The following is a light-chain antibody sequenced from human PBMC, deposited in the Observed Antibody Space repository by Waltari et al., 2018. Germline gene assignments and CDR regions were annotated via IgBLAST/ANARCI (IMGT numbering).Light chain of an antibody. J-gene: IGKJ1*01. CDR1: QSVSRA. CDR2: GAS. Sequence: EIVLTQSPATLPLSLGDRATVPCRASQSVSRALAWYQQKPGQAPRLLIYGASTRATGIPDRFSGSGSGTDFSLTISRLEPDDFAVYYCQHYLRLPVTFGQGTTVEI. CDR3: QHYLRLPVT. V-gene: IGKV3-20*01.